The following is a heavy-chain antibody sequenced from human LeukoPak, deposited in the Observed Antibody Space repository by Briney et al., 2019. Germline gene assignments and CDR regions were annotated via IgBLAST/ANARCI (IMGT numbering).Heavy chain of an antibody. CDR1: GGSIRSYY. D-gene: IGHD1/OR15-1a*01. J-gene: IGHJ4*02. CDR2: VYYNGIT. CDR3: VSQLGGTTFH. V-gene: IGHV4-59*01. Sequence: SETLSLTCTVSGGSIRSYYWSWIRQPPGKGLEWIGYVYYNGITNYNPSLKSRVSISLDTSKNQFSLRLNSVTAAETAVYYCVSQLGGTTFHWGQGTLVTVSS.